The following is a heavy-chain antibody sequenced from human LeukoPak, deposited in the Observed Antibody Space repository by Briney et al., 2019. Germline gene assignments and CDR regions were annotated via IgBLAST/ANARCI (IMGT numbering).Heavy chain of an antibody. CDR3: ARGVEYSYGYLLVVGDY. J-gene: IGHJ4*02. Sequence: ASVKVSCKASGGTFSSYAISWVRQAPGQGLEWMGGIIPIFGTANYAQKFQGRVTITADESTSTAYMELSSLRSDDTAVYYCARGVEYSYGYLLVVGDYWGQGTLVTVSS. D-gene: IGHD5-18*01. V-gene: IGHV1-69*13. CDR1: GGTFSSYA. CDR2: IIPIFGTA.